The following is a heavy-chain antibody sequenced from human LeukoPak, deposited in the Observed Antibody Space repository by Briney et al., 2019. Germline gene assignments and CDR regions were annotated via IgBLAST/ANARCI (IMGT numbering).Heavy chain of an antibody. CDR3: ARAYCSSTRCYLSTYYYMDV. CDR1: GYTFTGYY. D-gene: IGHD2-2*01. Sequence: ASVKVSCKASGYTFTGYYMHWVRQAPAQGLEWMGWINPYSGDTNYAQKFQGRVTMTRDTSISTAYMELSRLRSDDTAVYYCARAYCSSTRCYLSTYYYMDVWGKGTTVTVSS. CDR2: INPYSGDT. J-gene: IGHJ6*03. V-gene: IGHV1-2*02.